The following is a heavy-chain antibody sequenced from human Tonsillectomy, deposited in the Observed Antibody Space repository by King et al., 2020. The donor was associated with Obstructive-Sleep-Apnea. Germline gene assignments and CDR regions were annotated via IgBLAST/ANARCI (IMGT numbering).Heavy chain of an antibody. CDR2: ISYDGSNK. D-gene: IGHD4-17*01. J-gene: IGHJ3*02. Sequence: QLVQSGGGVVQPGRSLRLSCAASGFTFSSYAMQWVRQAPGKGLEWVAVISYDGSNKYYADSVKGRFTISRDNSKNTLYLQMNSLRAEDTAVYYCAKTYRSYGDYENDAFDIWGQGTMVTVSS. V-gene: IGHV3-30-3*02. CDR1: GFTFSSYA. CDR3: AKTYRSYGDYENDAFDI.